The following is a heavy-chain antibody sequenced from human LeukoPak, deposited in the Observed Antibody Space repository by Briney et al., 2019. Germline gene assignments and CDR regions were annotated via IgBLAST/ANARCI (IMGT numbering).Heavy chain of an antibody. Sequence: GGSLRLSCAASGFTFRSYGMHWVRQAPGKGLEWVAVLWYDGNNKYYADSVKGRFTISRDNSKNTLYLQMNSLRAEDTAAYYCARVYLSGGRVAPLHFDLWGRGTLVTVSS. D-gene: IGHD2-15*01. J-gene: IGHJ2*01. V-gene: IGHV3-33*01. CDR1: GFTFRSYG. CDR3: ARVYLSGGRVAPLHFDL. CDR2: LWYDGNNK.